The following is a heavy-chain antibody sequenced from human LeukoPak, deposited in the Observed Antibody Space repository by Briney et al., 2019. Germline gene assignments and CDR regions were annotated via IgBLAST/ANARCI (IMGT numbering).Heavy chain of an antibody. Sequence: GGSLRLSCAASGFTFSSYAMSWVRQAPGKGLEWVSTISGSGGSTYYADSVKGRFTISRDNSKNTLYLQMDSLRAEDTAVYYCAKGGWDLLGHFDYWGQGTLVTVSS. CDR1: GFTFSSYA. D-gene: IGHD1-26*01. V-gene: IGHV3-23*01. CDR2: ISGSGGST. CDR3: AKGGWDLLGHFDY. J-gene: IGHJ4*02.